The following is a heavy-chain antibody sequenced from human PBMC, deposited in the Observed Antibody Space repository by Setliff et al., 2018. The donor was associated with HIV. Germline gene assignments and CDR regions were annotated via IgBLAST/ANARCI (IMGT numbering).Heavy chain of an antibody. J-gene: IGHJ5*02. Sequence: SETLSLTCTVSGGSISSNTFYWAWVRQPPGKGLEWIGSIYYGGRTYYNPSLNSRVSISTDTSKNHFSLSLTSVTAADTAVYYCARDHVFGSRTGFDPWGPGSLVTVSS. CDR2: IYYGGRT. D-gene: IGHD3-10*01. CDR1: GGSISSNTFY. V-gene: IGHV4-39*07. CDR3: ARDHVFGSRTGFDP.